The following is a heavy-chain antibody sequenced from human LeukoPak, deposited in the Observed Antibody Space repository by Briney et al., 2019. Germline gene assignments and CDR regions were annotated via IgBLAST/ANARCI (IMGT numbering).Heavy chain of an antibody. D-gene: IGHD6-19*01. CDR1: GFIFDDYA. CDR3: ARDLGLDGD. J-gene: IGHJ4*02. Sequence: GGSLRLSCAASGFIFDDYAMHWVRQARGKGLECVSGISWNSGSIGYADSVKGRFTISRDNAKNSLYLQMNSLRAEHTAVYFCARDLGLDGDWGQGTLVTVSS. V-gene: IGHV3-9*01. CDR2: ISWNSGSI.